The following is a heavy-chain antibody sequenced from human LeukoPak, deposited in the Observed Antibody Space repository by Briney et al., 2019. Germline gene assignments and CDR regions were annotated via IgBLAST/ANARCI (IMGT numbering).Heavy chain of an antibody. J-gene: IGHJ4*02. V-gene: IGHV3-21*01. D-gene: IGHD5-18*01. Sequence: GGSLRLSCAASGFTFSSYSMNWVRQAPGKGLEGVSSISSSSSYIYYADSVKGRFTISRDNAKNSLYLQMNSLRAEDTAVYYCAGGTTWIQLWSFDYWGQGTLVTVSS. CDR1: GFTFSSYS. CDR3: AGGTTWIQLWSFDY. CDR2: ISSSSSYI.